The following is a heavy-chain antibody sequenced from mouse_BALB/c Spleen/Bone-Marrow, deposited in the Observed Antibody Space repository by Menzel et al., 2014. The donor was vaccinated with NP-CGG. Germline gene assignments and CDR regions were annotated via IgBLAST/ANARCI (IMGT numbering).Heavy chain of an antibody. V-gene: IGHV1-77*01. J-gene: IGHJ3*01. CDR1: GYTFTDYY. D-gene: IGHD2-14*01. CDR3: ARSGVRTFAY. Sequence: VQLQESGAELARPESSVKLSCKASGYTFTDYYINWVKQRTGQGLEWIGEIYPGTGNTYYNGKFKGKATLTADKSSSTAYMQLSSLTSEDSAVYFCARSGVRTFAYWGQGTLVTVSA. CDR2: IYPGTGNT.